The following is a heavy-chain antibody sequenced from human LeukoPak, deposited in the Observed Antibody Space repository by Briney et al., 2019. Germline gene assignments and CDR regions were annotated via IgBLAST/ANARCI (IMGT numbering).Heavy chain of an antibody. Sequence: PSETLSLTCAVYGGSFSGYYWSWIRQPPGKGLEWIGEINHSGSTNYNPSLKGRVTISVDTSKNQFSLKLSSVTAADTAVYYCARGLRGSGSYYSSYYFDYWGQGTLVTVSS. CDR3: ARGLRGSGSYYSSYYFDY. D-gene: IGHD3-10*01. CDR1: GGSFSGYY. V-gene: IGHV4-34*01. CDR2: INHSGST. J-gene: IGHJ4*02.